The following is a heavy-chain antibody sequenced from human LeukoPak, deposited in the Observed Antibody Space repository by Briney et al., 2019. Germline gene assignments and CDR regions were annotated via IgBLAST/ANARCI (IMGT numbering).Heavy chain of an antibody. CDR3: ARDYCSSTSCLFDY. V-gene: IGHV1-24*01. D-gene: IGHD2-2*01. CDR2: FDPEDGET. CDR1: GYTLTELS. Sequence: AASVKVSCKVSGYTLTELSMHWVRQAPGKGLEWMGGFDPEDGETIYAQKFQGRVTMTEDTSTDTAYMELSSLRSEDTAVYYCARDYCSSTSCLFDYWGQGTLVTVSS. J-gene: IGHJ4*02.